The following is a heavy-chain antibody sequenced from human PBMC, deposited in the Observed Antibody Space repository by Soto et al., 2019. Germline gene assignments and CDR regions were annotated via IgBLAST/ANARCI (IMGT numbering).Heavy chain of an antibody. CDR3: AGASVDTAMITLDYFYCHYGMDV. D-gene: IGHD5-18*01. Sequence: QVQLVQSGAEVRKPGSSVKVSCKASGGTFSNYALSWVRQAPGQGLEWMGGIIPLFSTANYAQKFQGTATIIVDESTSTAYMELSSLRSEDTAVYYCAGASVDTAMITLDYFYCHYGMDVWGQGTTVTVAS. V-gene: IGHV1-69*01. CDR2: IIPLFSTA. J-gene: IGHJ6*02. CDR1: GGTFSNYA.